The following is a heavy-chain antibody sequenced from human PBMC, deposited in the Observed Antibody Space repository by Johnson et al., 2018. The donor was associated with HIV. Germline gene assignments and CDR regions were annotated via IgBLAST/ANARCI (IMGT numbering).Heavy chain of an antibody. V-gene: IGHV3-30*04. CDR1: GFTLRSYA. J-gene: IGHJ3*02. D-gene: IGHD2-15*01. Sequence: QVQLVESGGGVVQPGRSLRLSCGASGFTLRSYAMHWVRQAPGKGLEWVAVISYDESNKYYVDSVKGRFTISRDNSKNTLYLQMNTLRAEDTAIYYCAKDLFTEREDDVGGIWGRGTMVTVSS. CDR3: AKDLFTEREDDVGGI. CDR2: ISYDESNK.